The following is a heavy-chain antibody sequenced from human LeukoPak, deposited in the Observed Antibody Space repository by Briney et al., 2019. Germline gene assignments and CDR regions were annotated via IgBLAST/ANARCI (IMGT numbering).Heavy chain of an antibody. J-gene: IGHJ4*02. Sequence: GGSLRLSCAASGFTFSSYGMHWVRRAPGKGLEWVAVIWYDGSNKYYADSVKGRFTISRDNSKNTLYLQMNSLRAEDTAVYYCARAPYSSSSEVLDYWGQGTLVTVSS. CDR1: GFTFSSYG. V-gene: IGHV3-33*01. D-gene: IGHD6-6*01. CDR2: IWYDGSNK. CDR3: ARAPYSSSSEVLDY.